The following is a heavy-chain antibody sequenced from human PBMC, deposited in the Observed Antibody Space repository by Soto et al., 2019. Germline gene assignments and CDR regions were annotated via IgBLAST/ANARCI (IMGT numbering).Heavy chain of an antibody. D-gene: IGHD1-26*01. CDR3: ARHRHPRGTVGATSPLDP. J-gene: IGHJ5*02. CDR2: HYSGGST. CDR1: GFSFSNY. Sequence: GGSLRLSCVASGFSFSNYLSWVRQAPGKGLEWVSVHYSGGSTYYADSVQGRFTISRDKSNNTLYLQMRRVRAEDTAVYFCARHRHPRGTVGATSPLDPWGQGTQVTVSS. V-gene: IGHV3-66*04.